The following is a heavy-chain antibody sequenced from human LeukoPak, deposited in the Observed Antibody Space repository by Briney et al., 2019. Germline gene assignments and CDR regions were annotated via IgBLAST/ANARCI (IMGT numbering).Heavy chain of an antibody. CDR3: ARDATMVRGAVDY. J-gene: IGHJ4*02. CDR1: GFTFSSSW. Sequence: PGGSLRLSCAAPGFTFSSSWMTWVRQAPGKGLEWVSSISSSSSYIYYADSVKGRFTISRDNAKNSLYLQMNSLRAEDTAVYYCARDATMVRGAVDYWGQGTLVTVSS. D-gene: IGHD3-10*01. V-gene: IGHV3-21*01. CDR2: ISSSSSYI.